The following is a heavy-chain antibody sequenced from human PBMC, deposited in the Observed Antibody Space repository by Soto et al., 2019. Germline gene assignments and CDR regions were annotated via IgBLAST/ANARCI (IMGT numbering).Heavy chain of an antibody. CDR3: AKDQAPGLIRESPENY. D-gene: IGHD3-22*01. V-gene: IGHV3-23*01. Sequence: EVQLLESGGGLVQPGGSLRRSCAASGFTFSSYAMSWVRQAPGKGLEWVSAISGSGGSTYYADSVKGRFTISRDNSKNTLYLQMNSLRAEDTAVYYCAKDQAPGLIRESPENYWGQGTLVTVSS. CDR1: GFTFSSYA. CDR2: ISGSGGST. J-gene: IGHJ4*02.